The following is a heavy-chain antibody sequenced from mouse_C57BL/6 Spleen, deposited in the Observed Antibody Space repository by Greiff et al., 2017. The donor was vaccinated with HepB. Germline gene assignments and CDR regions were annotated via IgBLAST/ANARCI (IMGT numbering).Heavy chain of an antibody. Sequence: VKLQQSGAELVRPGASVTLSCKASGYTFTDYEMHWVKQTPVHGLEWIGAIDPETGGTAYNQKFKGKAILTADKSSSTAYMELRSLTSEDSAVYYCTSEGNYYGSSYDAYWGQGTLVTVSA. V-gene: IGHV1-15*01. D-gene: IGHD1-1*01. CDR3: TSEGNYYGSSYDAY. CDR1: GYTFTDYE. CDR2: IDPETGGT. J-gene: IGHJ3*01.